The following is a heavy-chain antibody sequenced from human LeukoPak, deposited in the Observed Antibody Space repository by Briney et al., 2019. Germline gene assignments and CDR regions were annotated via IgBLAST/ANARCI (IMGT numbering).Heavy chain of an antibody. Sequence: ASVKVSCKASGYTFTSYGISWVRQAPGQGLEWMGWISAYNGNTNYAQKLQGRVTMTTDTSTSTAYMELRSLRSDDTAAYYCARNKQKIAAGAFDIWGQGTMVTVSS. J-gene: IGHJ3*02. V-gene: IGHV1-18*01. CDR1: GYTFTSYG. CDR2: ISAYNGNT. D-gene: IGHD6-25*01. CDR3: ARNKQKIAAGAFDI.